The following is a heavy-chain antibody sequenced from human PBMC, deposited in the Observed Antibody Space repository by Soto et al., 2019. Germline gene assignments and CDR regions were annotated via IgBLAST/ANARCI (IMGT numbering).Heavy chain of an antibody. V-gene: IGHV2-5*02. CDR1: GFSLNTHGVG. D-gene: IGHD7-27*01. Sequence: QITLKESGPTLVKPTQTLTLTCSFSGFSLNTHGVGVAWIRQPPGKALEWLGIIYWDDDKRYSPSLNSSLTITKDTSKNQVVLTMTNTDPVDTATYHCVHRRTGGYSFDYWGQGTLVTVSS. J-gene: IGHJ4*02. CDR3: VHRRTGGYSFDY. CDR2: IYWDDDK.